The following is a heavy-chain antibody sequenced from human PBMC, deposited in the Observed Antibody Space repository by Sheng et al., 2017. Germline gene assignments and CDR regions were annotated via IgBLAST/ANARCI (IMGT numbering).Heavy chain of an antibody. V-gene: IGHV4-38-2*01. D-gene: IGHD4-17*01. CDR2: IYHSGST. CDR1: GYYISSGYY. CDR3: AKSTSPAFDYGDYSGNFDY. Sequence: QVQLQESGPGLVKPSETLSLTCAVSGYYISSGYYWGWIRQPPGKGLEWIGSIYHSGSTYYNPSLKSRVTISVDTSKNQFSLKLSSVTAADTAVYYCAKSTSPAFDYGDYSGNFDYWGQGTLVTVSS. J-gene: IGHJ4*02.